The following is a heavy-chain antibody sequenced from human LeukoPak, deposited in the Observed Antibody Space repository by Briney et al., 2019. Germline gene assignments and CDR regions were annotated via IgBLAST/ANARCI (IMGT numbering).Heavy chain of an antibody. CDR3: ARDHSGSYYFDY. Sequence: SQTLSLTCTVSGGSISSGDYYWSWIRQPPEKGLEWIGYIYYSGSTYYNPSLKSRVTISVDTSKNQFSLKLSSVTAADTAVYYCARDHSGSYYFDYWGQGTLVTVSS. V-gene: IGHV4-30-4*01. D-gene: IGHD1-26*01. CDR1: GGSISSGDYY. CDR2: IYYSGST. J-gene: IGHJ4*02.